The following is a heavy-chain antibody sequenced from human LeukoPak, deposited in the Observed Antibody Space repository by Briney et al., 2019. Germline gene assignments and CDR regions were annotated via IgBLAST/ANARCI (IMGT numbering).Heavy chain of an antibody. V-gene: IGHV1-69*13. J-gene: IGHJ3*02. Sequence: GASVKVSCKASGGTFRSYAISWVRQAPGQGLEWMGGIIPIFGTANYAQKFQGRVTITADESTSTAYMELSSLRSEDTAVYYCAMAEGYCSSTSCSTGDAFDIWGQGTMVTVSS. D-gene: IGHD2-2*02. CDR3: AMAEGYCSSTSCSTGDAFDI. CDR1: GGTFRSYA. CDR2: IIPIFGTA.